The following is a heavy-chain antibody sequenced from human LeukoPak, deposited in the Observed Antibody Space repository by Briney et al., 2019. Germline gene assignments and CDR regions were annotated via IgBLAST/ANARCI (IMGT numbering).Heavy chain of an antibody. CDR1: GFTFSSYS. J-gene: IGHJ3*02. V-gene: IGHV3-21*01. CDR2: ISSSSSYI. D-gene: IGHD2-2*01. Sequence: PGGSLRLSCAASGFTFSSYSMNWVRQAPGKGLEWVSSISSSSSYIYYADSVKGRFTISRDNAKNSLYLQMNSLRAEDTAVYYCARGVVPAAMSAFDIWGQGTMVTVSS. CDR3: ARGVVPAAMSAFDI.